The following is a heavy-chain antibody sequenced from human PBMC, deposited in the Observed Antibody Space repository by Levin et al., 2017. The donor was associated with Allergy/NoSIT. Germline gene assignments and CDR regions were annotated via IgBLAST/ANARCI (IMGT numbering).Heavy chain of an antibody. CDR2: ISGSGGST. V-gene: IGHV3-23*01. Sequence: QPGGSLRLSCAASGFTFNSYAMSWVRQAPGKGLEWVSAISGSGGSTYYADSVKGRFTISRDNSKNTLYLQMNSLRAEDTAVYYCAKDRARYSSGWYYFDYWGQGTLVTVSS. D-gene: IGHD6-19*01. CDR3: AKDRARYSSGWYYFDY. CDR1: GFTFNSYA. J-gene: IGHJ4*02.